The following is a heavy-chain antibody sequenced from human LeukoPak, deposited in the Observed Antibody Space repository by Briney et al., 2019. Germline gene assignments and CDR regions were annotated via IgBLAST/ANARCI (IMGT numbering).Heavy chain of an antibody. CDR3: AKSGSYSSPYYFDY. Sequence: GGSLRLSCVASGFTFSSRDWMTWVRQAPGKGLEWVANIKQDGSEKNYVDSVKGRFTISRDNAKNSLYLQMNSLRAEDMALYYCAKSGSYSSPYYFDYWGQGTLVTVSS. D-gene: IGHD3-10*01. CDR1: GFTFSSRDW. V-gene: IGHV3-7*03. CDR2: IKQDGSEK. J-gene: IGHJ4*02.